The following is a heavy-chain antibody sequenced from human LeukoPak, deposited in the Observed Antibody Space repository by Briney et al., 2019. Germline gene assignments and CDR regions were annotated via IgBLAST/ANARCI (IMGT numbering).Heavy chain of an antibody. V-gene: IGHV5-10-1*01. CDR1: GFKFTNYW. Sequence: GESLKISCKGSGFKFTNYWISWVRQMPGKGLEWMGRIDPSDSHTNYSPYFQGHVTISTDRSISTAYLQWSSLKASDSAIYYCARGDSRGFYFDFDYWGQGTLLTVSS. CDR3: ARGDSRGFYFDFDY. CDR2: IDPSDSHT. J-gene: IGHJ4*02. D-gene: IGHD3-22*01.